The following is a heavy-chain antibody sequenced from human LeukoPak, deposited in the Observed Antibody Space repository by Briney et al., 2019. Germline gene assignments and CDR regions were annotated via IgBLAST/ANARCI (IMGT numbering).Heavy chain of an antibody. CDR1: GGSFSGYY. CDR2: ISHSGST. V-gene: IGHV4-34*01. CDR3: ARVPGRFGANNWFDP. Sequence: SETLSLTCAVYGGSFSGYYWSWIRQPPGKGLEWIGEISHSGSTNYNPSLKSRVTISVDTSKNQFSLKLSSVTAADTAVYYCARVPGRFGANNWFDPWGQGTLVTVSS. J-gene: IGHJ5*02. D-gene: IGHD3-3*01.